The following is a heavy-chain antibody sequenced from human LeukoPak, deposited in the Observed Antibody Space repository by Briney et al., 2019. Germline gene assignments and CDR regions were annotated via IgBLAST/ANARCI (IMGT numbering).Heavy chain of an antibody. CDR1: GFTFSSYW. Sequence: GGSLRRSCAAYGFTFSSYWMQWVRQAPRKGLVWVSGLNSGGSSTTYADSVKGRFTISRANAKNALYLHMNSLRAEDTAEYSCARGKVAVVGQDYWGQGTLVTVSS. J-gene: IGHJ4*02. V-gene: IGHV3-74*01. CDR3: ARGKVAVVGQDY. CDR2: LNSGGSST. D-gene: IGHD6-19*01.